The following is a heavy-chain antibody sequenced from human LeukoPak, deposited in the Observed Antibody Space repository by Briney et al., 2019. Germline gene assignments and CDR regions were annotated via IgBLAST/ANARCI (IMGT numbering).Heavy chain of an antibody. CDR2: ISWNSGNI. Sequence: PGGSLRLSCAASGFSFGDYAMHWVRQAPGKGLEWVAGISWNSGNINYVDSVKGRFTISRDNAKNSLYLQLSSLRAEDMALYYCAKAQSFDFWSSFDDWGQGTLVTVSS. D-gene: IGHD3-3*01. J-gene: IGHJ4*02. CDR3: AKAQSFDFWSSFDD. CDR1: GFSFGDYA. V-gene: IGHV3-9*03.